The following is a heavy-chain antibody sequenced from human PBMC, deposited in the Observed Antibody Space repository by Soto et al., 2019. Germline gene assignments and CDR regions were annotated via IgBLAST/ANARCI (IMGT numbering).Heavy chain of an antibody. CDR2: INPNSGAT. V-gene: IGHV1-2*02. Sequence: QVQLAQSGAEGKKPGASVKVSCKASGYTFTGYFIHWVRQAPGQGLEWMGWINPNSGATRYAQKFQGRVTLTRDTSINTAYMEMNILRSDDTAVYSCARGGGTILAPLPWGQGTLVTVSS. CDR3: ARGGGTILAPLP. D-gene: IGHD3-10*01. CDR1: GYTFTGYF. J-gene: IGHJ5*02.